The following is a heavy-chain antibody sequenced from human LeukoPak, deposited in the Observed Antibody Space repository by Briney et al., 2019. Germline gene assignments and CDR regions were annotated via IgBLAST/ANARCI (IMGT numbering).Heavy chain of an antibody. V-gene: IGHV3-74*01. D-gene: IGHD3-16*01. CDR1: GFTFSTYQ. CDR3: ARGRYYLDS. Sequence: GGSLRLSCAASGFTFSTYQMHWVRQAPGKGLVWVSHVKSDGSSATYADSEKGRFTISRDNAKNTLFLQMNSLRVEDTAVYYCARGRYYLDSWGQGTLATVAS. J-gene: IGHJ4*02. CDR2: VKSDGSSA.